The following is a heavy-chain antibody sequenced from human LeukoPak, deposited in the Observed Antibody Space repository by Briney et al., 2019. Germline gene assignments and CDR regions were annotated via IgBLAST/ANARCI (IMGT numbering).Heavy chain of an antibody. CDR1: GFTFSRYG. Sequence: GGSLRLSCSASGFTFSRYGMHWVRQAPGKGLEWVAVIWYDGSNKYHGDSVKGRVTISRDNSKNTLYLEMNSLRAEDTAVYYCARDRAAAGMGNGMDVWGQGTTVTVSS. CDR3: ARDRAAAGMGNGMDV. CDR2: IWYDGSNK. J-gene: IGHJ6*02. V-gene: IGHV3-33*01. D-gene: IGHD6-13*01.